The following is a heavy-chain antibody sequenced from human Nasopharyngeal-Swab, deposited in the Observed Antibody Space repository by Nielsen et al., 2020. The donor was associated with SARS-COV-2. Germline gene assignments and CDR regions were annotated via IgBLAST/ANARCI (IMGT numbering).Heavy chain of an antibody. CDR3: ARAYRGITMIVGVFEYFDY. J-gene: IGHJ4*02. CDR2: INYSGNN. D-gene: IGHD3-22*01. V-gene: IGHV4-30-4*01. Sequence: WIRQPPGKGLEWIGYINYSGNNYHNPSLKSRLTISVDTSKNQFSLMLSSVTAADTAVYYCARAYRGITMIVGVFEYFDYWGQGTLVTVSS.